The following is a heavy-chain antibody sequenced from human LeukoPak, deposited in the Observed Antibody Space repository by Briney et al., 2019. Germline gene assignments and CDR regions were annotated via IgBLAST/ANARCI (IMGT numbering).Heavy chain of an antibody. Sequence: GASVKVSCKASGYTFTSYAMHWVRQAPGQRLEWMGWINAGNGNTKYSQKFQGRVTITRDTSASTAYMELSSLRSEDTAVCYCARRRYSSSWTYNWFDPWGQGTLVTVSS. CDR1: GYTFTSYA. V-gene: IGHV1-3*01. CDR2: INAGNGNT. J-gene: IGHJ5*02. D-gene: IGHD6-13*01. CDR3: ARRRYSSSWTYNWFDP.